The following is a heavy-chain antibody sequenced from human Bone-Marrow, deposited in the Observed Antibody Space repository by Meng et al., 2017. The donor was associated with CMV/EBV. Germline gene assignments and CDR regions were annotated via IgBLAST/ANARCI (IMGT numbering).Heavy chain of an antibody. Sequence: GESLKISCAASGFTFNDYALHWVRQAPGKGLEWLAITSSDGSKEYYADSVKGRFSISRDNSKNTVYLQMNSLRAEDTAIYYCARDLQYCIYTTCYGMGDWGPGKLVNVSS. CDR2: TSSDGSKE. CDR3: ARDLQYCIYTTCYGMGD. CDR1: GFTFNDYA. D-gene: IGHD2-15*01. J-gene: IGHJ4*01. V-gene: IGHV3-30-3*01.